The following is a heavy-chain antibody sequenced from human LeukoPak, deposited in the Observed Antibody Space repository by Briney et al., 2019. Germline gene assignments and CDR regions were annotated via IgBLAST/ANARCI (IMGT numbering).Heavy chain of an antibody. V-gene: IGHV4-39*01. CDR1: GGSISSSSYY. Sequence: SETLSLTCTVSGGSISSSSYYWGWIRQPPGKGLEWIGSIYYSGSTYYNPSLKSRVTISVDTSKNQFSLKLSSVTAADTAVYYCARGSHYYGMDVWGQGTTVTVPS. J-gene: IGHJ6*02. CDR2: IYYSGST. CDR3: ARGSHYYGMDV.